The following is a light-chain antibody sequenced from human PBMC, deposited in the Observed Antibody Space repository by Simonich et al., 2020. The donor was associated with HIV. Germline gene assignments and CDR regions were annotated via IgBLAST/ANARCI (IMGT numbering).Light chain of an antibody. V-gene: IGKV1-9*01. CDR2: AAS. J-gene: IGKJ1*01. Sequence: IQLTQSPSFLSASVGDRVTITCRASQGISSYLAWYQQKPGKAPKLLIYAASTLQSGVPSRFSGSGSGTEFTLTINRMQSEDFAVYYCQQYNNWPRTFGLGTKVEMK. CDR1: QGISSY. CDR3: QQYNNWPRT.